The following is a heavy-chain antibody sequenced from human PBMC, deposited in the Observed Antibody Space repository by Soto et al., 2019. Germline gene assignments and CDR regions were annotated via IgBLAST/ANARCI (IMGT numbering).Heavy chain of an antibody. CDR1: GYTFTSYD. J-gene: IGHJ5*02. CDR3: ARDLVLAVAGSDNWFDP. D-gene: IGHD6-19*01. CDR2: MNPNSGNT. V-gene: IGHV1-8*01. Sequence: ASVKVSCKASGYTFTSYDINWVRQATGQGLEWMGWMNPNSGNTGYAQKFQGRVTMTRNTSISTAYMELSSLRSDDTAVYYCARDLVLAVAGSDNWFDPWGQGTLVTVSS.